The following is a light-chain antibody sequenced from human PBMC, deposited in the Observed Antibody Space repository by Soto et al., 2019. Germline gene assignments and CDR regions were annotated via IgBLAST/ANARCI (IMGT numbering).Light chain of an antibody. J-gene: IGKJ1*01. V-gene: IGKV1-39*01. CDR2: AAA. CDR1: QSISRN. CDR3: QQSYRLPPT. Sequence: DIQMTQSPSYLSASVGDRVTITCRASQSISRNLNWYQQKPGKAPQLLIYAAASLQSGVPSRFSGSGSGTDFTLTISSLQPEDFANYYCQQSYRLPPTFGHETKVEIK.